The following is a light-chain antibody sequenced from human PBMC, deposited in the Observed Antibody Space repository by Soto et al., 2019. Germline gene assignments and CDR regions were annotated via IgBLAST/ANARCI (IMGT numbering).Light chain of an antibody. J-gene: IGLJ7*01. CDR3: AAWEDSLSGPGV. V-gene: IGLV1-47*01. CDR1: SSNIGNFY. Sequence: QPVLTQPHSASGTPGQGGTISCSGSSSNIGNFYVYLYQQLPGTAPELLIYKNNQRPLGVPDRFSGSKAGTSASLAISGLRCEDQADYYCAAWEDSLSGPGVFGGGTQLTVL. CDR2: KNN.